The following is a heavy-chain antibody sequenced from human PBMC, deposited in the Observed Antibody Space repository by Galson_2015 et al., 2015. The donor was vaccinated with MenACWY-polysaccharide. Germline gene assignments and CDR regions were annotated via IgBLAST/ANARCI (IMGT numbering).Heavy chain of an antibody. J-gene: IGHJ6*02. Sequence: SLRLSCAASGFTFSRYAMHWVRQAPGKGLEWVAVISYDATNKYYAESVKGRFTISRDNSKNTMYVQMNSLRAEDTAIYYCARDYGSRTSCYGMDVWGQGTTVTVPS. CDR2: ISYDATNK. D-gene: IGHD2-2*01. CDR3: ARDYGSRTSCYGMDV. CDR1: GFTFSRYA. V-gene: IGHV3-30-3*01.